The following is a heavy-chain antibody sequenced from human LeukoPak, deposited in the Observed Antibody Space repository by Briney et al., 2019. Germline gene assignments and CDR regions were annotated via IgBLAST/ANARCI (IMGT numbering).Heavy chain of an antibody. CDR2: IYSDGTT. D-gene: IGHD1-26*01. V-gene: IGHV3-53*01. Sequence: GGSLRLSCAAYGFTFSSNYMSWVRQAPGKGLEWGSVIYSDGTTYYADSVKGRFTITRDNSKNTAHIQMNSLRPEDTAVYYCARDQPPESGSYVGLWDYWGQGTLVTVSS. J-gene: IGHJ4*02. CDR3: ARDQPPESGSYVGLWDY. CDR1: GFTFSSNY.